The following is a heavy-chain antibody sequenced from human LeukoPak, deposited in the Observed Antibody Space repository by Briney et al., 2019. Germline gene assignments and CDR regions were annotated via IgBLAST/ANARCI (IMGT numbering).Heavy chain of an antibody. Sequence: PSETLSLTCAVYGGSFSGYYWSWIRQPPGKGPEWIGEINHSGSTNYNPSLKSRVTISVDTSKNQFSLKLSSVTAADTAVYYCARKAGRRAFDIWGQGTMVTVSS. CDR2: INHSGST. V-gene: IGHV4-34*01. CDR1: GGSFSGYY. J-gene: IGHJ3*02. D-gene: IGHD1-1*01. CDR3: ARKAGRRAFDI.